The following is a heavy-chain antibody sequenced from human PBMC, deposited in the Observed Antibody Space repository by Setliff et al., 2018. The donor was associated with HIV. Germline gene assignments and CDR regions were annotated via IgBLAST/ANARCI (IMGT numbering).Heavy chain of an antibody. J-gene: IGHJ4*02. D-gene: IGHD3-10*01. CDR2: IYYIGSV. CDR3: ARRADYDGSGSPFDY. V-gene: IGHV4-59*01. CDR1: GVSITTYY. Sequence: SETLSLTCTVSGVSITTYYWSWIRQTPGKGLEWIGYIYYIGSVIYNYSFESRVTMTLDMSKSQFSLSLRSLAAADTAVYYCARRADYDGSGSPFDYWGQGTLVTVSS.